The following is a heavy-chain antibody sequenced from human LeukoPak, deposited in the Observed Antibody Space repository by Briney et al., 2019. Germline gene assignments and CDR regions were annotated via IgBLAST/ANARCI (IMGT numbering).Heavy chain of an antibody. CDR2: INPTGGST. J-gene: IGHJ3*02. CDR3: AREEGNWGDAFDI. V-gene: IGHV1-46*01. CDR1: GYTFTSYY. D-gene: IGHD7-27*01. Sequence: GASVKVSRKASGYTFTSYYMHWVRQAPGQGLEWMGLINPTGGSTGYAQKFQGRVTMTRDMSTSTDYMELSSLRSDDTAVYYCAREEGNWGDAFDIWGQGTMVTVSS.